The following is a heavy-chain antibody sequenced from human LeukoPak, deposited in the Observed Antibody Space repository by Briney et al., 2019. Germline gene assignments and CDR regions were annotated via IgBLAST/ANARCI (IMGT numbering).Heavy chain of an antibody. CDR2: IYYSGST. D-gene: IGHD5-18*01. Sequence: KPSETLSLTCTVSGGSISSYYWSWIRQPPGKGLEWIGYIYYSGSTNYNPSLKSRVTISVDTSKNQFSLKLSSVTAADTAVYYCARHSGYSYGLDYWGQGTLVTVSS. CDR3: ARHSGYSYGLDY. CDR1: GGSISSYY. V-gene: IGHV4-59*08. J-gene: IGHJ4*02.